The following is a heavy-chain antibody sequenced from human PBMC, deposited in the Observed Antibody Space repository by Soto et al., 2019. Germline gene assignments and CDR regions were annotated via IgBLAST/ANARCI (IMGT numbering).Heavy chain of an antibody. Sequence: EVQVLESGGGLVQPGGSLRLSCAASGFTFNDYAMSWVRQAPGKGLELVSLSSRTGDSTYFSESVNVRFTISRDNSTHTLYLQMNSLRAEDTDVYYCASTYHSGSGTYPRFDPWGQGTLVTVSS. CDR2: SSRTGDST. CDR3: ASTYHSGSGTYPRFDP. V-gene: IGHV3-23*01. D-gene: IGHD3-10*01. J-gene: IGHJ5*02. CDR1: GFTFNDYA.